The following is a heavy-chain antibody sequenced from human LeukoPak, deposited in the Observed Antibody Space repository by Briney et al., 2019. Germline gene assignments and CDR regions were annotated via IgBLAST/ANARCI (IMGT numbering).Heavy chain of an antibody. CDR3: AELGITMIGGV. Sequence: GGSLRLACAASGFNFSSYEMNWVRQAPGKGLEWVSYISSRGSTIYYADSVKGRFTISRDNAKNSLYLQMNSLRAEDTAVYYCAELGITMIGGVWGKGTTVTISS. J-gene: IGHJ6*04. CDR1: GFNFSSYE. D-gene: IGHD3-10*02. CDR2: ISSRGSTI. V-gene: IGHV3-48*03.